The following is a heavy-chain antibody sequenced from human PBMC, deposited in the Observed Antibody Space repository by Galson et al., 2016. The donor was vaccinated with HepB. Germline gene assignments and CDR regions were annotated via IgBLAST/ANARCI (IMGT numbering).Heavy chain of an antibody. CDR1: GGTFSTDA. V-gene: IGHV1-69*13. D-gene: IGHD3-16*01. J-gene: IGHJ4*02. CDR3: ASLGADADFVVDH. Sequence: SVKVSCKASGGTFSTDAINWVRQAPGLGLEYMGGIIPALGTTDYAQNFPDRVTITVDASTTTVYMEMSSLRSEDTAIYYCASLGADADFVVDHWGQGTLVTVSS. CDR2: IIPALGTT.